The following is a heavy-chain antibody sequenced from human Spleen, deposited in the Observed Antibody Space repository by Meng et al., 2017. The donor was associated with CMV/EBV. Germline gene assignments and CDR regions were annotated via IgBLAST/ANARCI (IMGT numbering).Heavy chain of an antibody. D-gene: IGHD2-2*01. CDR1: TCSNYN. CDR2: VIPLLGMT. CDR3: ARQYCTGASCYAGWVDP. Sequence: TCSNYNVSWVRQAPGQGLEWKGRVIPLLGMTDYTEKFQGRLTITADKSTSTAYMELSGLKSEDTAVYYCARQYCTGASCYAGWVDPWGQGTLVTVSS. J-gene: IGHJ5*02. V-gene: IGHV1-69*02.